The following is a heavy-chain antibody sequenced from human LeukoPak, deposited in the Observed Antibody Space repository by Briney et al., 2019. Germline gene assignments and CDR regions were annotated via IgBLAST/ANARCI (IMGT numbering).Heavy chain of an antibody. D-gene: IGHD3/OR15-3a*01. Sequence: PGGSLRLSCAASGFTFSSYAMSWVRQAPGKGLEWVSAISGSGGSTYYADSVKGRFTISRDNSKNTLYLQMNSLRAEDTAVYYCANVGALCFAIHPLDHWGQGTLVTVSS. CDR2: ISGSGGST. J-gene: IGHJ4*02. CDR1: GFTFSSYA. V-gene: IGHV3-23*01. CDR3: ANVGALCFAIHPLDH.